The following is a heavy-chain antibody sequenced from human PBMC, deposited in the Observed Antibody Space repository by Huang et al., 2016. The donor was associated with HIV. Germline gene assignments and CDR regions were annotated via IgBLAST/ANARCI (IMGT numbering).Heavy chain of an antibody. V-gene: IGHV1-69*13. Sequence: QVQLVQSGAEVKKPGSSVKVSCKASGGTFNTYAITWVRQAPGQGLEWMGGIIHIFGAAHYAQKFQDRVTITADETTSTTYMELSSLRSEDTAVYYCARPHYYDSSGYHWYFDLWGRGTLVTVSS. CDR2: IIHIFGAA. CDR1: GGTFNTYA. D-gene: IGHD3-22*01. CDR3: ARPHYYDSSGYHWYFDL. J-gene: IGHJ2*01.